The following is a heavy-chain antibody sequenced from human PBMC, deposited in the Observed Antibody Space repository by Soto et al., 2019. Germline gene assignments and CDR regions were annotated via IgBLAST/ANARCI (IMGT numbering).Heavy chain of an antibody. CDR3: ARDPSPYTSGWYGIDF. Sequence: GSLRLSCTASGFMFSAYAMLWVRQAPGKGLEWVAAMSYDGTNKYYADSLKGRFTISRDNSKNTLFLQMSSLTAYDSAVYYCARDPSPYTSGWYGIDFWGRGTLVTVSS. J-gene: IGHJ4*01. CDR2: MSYDGTNK. CDR1: GFMFSAYA. V-gene: IGHV3-30-3*01. D-gene: IGHD6-19*01.